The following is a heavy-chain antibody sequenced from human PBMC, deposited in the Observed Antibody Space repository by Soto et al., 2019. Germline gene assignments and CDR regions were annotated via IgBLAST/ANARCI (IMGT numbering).Heavy chain of an antibody. CDR2: IRGIGGST. Sequence: PGGSLRVCCAASGITFSSYAMSWVRQSPGKGVELVSGIRGIGGSTHYADSGKGRFTISSDNSKNRLYLQMNSLRAEDTAVYYCAKHSIYPRDYFEYGGQGALVTVSS. CDR1: GITFSSYA. J-gene: IGHJ4*02. V-gene: IGHV3-23*01. CDR3: AKHSIYPRDYFEY.